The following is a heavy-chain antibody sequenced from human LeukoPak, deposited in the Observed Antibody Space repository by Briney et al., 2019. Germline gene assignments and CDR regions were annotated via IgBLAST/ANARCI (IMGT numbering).Heavy chain of an antibody. Sequence: GRSLRLSCAASGFTFSSYGMHWVRQAPGKGLEWVAVISYDGSNKYYADSVKGRFTISRDNSKNTLFLQMNSLRVEDTAVYYCAKDRGDHASYYFDYWGQGTLVTVSS. CDR3: AKDRGDHASYYFDY. CDR2: ISYDGSNK. J-gene: IGHJ4*01. CDR1: GFTFSSYG. V-gene: IGHV3-30*18. D-gene: IGHD2-21*02.